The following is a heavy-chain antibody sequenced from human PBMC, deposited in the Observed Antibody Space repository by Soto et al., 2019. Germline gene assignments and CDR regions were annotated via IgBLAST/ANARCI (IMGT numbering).Heavy chain of an antibody. CDR3: VVQSTRIAGADPVYYFDY. Sequence: SVKVSCKGSGGIFSRYAIRWVRQAPVQGLEWMGGILPQLGKANYAHHFQGRVTLTADESTSTAYMELSSLRAEDTAVCYCVVQSTRIAGADPVYYFDYWGQGTLVTVSS. CDR1: GGIFSRYA. D-gene: IGHD6-19*01. V-gene: IGHV1-69*13. CDR2: ILPQLGKA. J-gene: IGHJ4*02.